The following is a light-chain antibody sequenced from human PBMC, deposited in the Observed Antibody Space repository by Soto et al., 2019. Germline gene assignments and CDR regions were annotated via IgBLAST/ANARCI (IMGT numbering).Light chain of an antibody. J-gene: IGLJ3*02. CDR2: EVN. V-gene: IGLV2-8*01. Sequence: QSALTQPPSASGSPGQSVTISCTGTSSDVGGYNYVSWYQQHPGKAPKLMVYEVNRRPSGVPDRFSGSKSANTASLTVSGLQAEDEADYYCSSYAGKSNLVFGGGTKLTVL. CDR1: SSDVGGYNY. CDR3: SSYAGKSNLV.